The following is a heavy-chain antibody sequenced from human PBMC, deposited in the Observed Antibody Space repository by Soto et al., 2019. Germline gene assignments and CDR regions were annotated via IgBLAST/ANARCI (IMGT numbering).Heavy chain of an antibody. Sequence: GGSLRLSCAASGFTFSSYAMRWVRQAPGKGLEWVSSISGSGVSTFYADSVKGRFTISRDNSQNTLYLQMNSLRAEDTAVYYCAKVLSTTVVTRHPRTLDYWGQGTLVTVSS. J-gene: IGHJ4*02. D-gene: IGHD2-21*02. CDR1: GFTFSSYA. V-gene: IGHV3-23*01. CDR2: ISGSGVST. CDR3: AKVLSTTVVTRHPRTLDY.